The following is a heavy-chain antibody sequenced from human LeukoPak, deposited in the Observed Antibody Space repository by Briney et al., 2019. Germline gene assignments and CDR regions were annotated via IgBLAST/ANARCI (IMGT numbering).Heavy chain of an antibody. J-gene: IGHJ4*02. D-gene: IGHD4-17*01. V-gene: IGHV4-38-2*02. CDR3: ARRRDYGDYSGGLYYFDY. CDR1: GYSISSGYY. Sequence: SETLSLTCTVSGYSISSGYYWGWIRQPPGKGLEWIGSIYHSGSTYYNPSLKSRVTISVDTSKNQFSLKLSSVTAADTAVYYCARRRDYGDYSGGLYYFDYWGRGTLVTVSS. CDR2: IYHSGST.